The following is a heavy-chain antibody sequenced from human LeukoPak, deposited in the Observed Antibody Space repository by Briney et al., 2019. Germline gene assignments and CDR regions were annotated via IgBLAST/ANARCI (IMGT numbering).Heavy chain of an antibody. CDR2: IYPGDSDT. V-gene: IGHV5-51*01. CDR3: AREYCSGGSCYYFDY. Sequence: PGESLKISCKGSGYSFTSYWIGWVRQMPGKGLEWMGIIYPGDSDTRYSPSFQGQVTISADKSISTAYLQWSSLKASDTAMYYCAREYCSGGSCYYFDYWGQGTLVTVST. J-gene: IGHJ4*02. D-gene: IGHD2-15*01. CDR1: GYSFTSYW.